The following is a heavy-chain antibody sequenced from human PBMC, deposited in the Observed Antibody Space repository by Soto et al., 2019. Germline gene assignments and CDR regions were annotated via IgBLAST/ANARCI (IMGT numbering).Heavy chain of an antibody. CDR2: IYFRGNT. CDR3: ARLEGLATISYYFDF. CDR1: GDSINSDKYY. V-gene: IGHV4-39*01. Sequence: SETLSLTCSVSGDSINSDKYYWGWIRQPPGKGLEWIGSIYFRGNTYYNPSLQTRVTISLGKSKSQFSLKLNPVTAADSALYFCARLEGLATISYYFDFWGQGALVTVSS. J-gene: IGHJ4*02. D-gene: IGHD3-9*01.